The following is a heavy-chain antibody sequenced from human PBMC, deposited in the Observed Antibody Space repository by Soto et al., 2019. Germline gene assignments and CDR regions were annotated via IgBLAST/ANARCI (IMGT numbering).Heavy chain of an antibody. J-gene: IGHJ4*02. Sequence: QVQLVQSGAEVKRPGASVKVSCTASGYTFTNFGVTWVRQAPGHGLEWMSWISPETGKTYCARKLQGRVTMTTDTSTNTAYMELGSLRSDDTAVYYCVRDLRDYGGDVGYFDYWGQGTQVIVSS. CDR3: VRDLRDYGGDVGYFDY. D-gene: IGHD2-21*02. CDR1: GYTFTNFG. V-gene: IGHV1-18*01. CDR2: ISPETGKT.